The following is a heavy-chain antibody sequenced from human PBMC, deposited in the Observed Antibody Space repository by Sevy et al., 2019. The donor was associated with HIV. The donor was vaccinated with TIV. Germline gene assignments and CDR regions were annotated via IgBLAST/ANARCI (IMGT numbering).Heavy chain of an antibody. CDR3: ARVRYWSYSGSYSGWFDP. Sequence: SETLSLTCAVYGGSFSGYYWSWIRQPPGKGLEWIGEINHSGSTNYNPSLKSRVTISVDTSKNQFSLKLSSVTAADTAVYYCARVRYWSYSGSYSGWFDPLGQGTLVTVSS. J-gene: IGHJ5*02. V-gene: IGHV4-34*01. CDR2: INHSGST. D-gene: IGHD1-26*01. CDR1: GGSFSGYY.